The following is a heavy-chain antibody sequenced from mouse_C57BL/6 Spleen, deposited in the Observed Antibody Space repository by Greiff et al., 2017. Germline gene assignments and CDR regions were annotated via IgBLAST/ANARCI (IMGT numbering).Heavy chain of an antibody. J-gene: IGHJ2*01. V-gene: IGHV3-6*01. CDR2: ISYDGSN. D-gene: IGHD1-1*01. CDR3: APSYYYGFDY. Sequence: EVKLQQSGPGLVKPSQSLSLTCSVTGYSITSGYYWNLIRQFPGNKLEWMDYISYDGSNNYNPSLKNRISITRDKSKNPFFMKLNSVTTEDTATYYCAPSYYYGFDYWGQGTTLTVSS. CDR1: GYSITSGYY.